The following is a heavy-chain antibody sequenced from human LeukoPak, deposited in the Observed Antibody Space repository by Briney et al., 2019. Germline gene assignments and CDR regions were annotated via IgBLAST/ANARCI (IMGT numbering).Heavy chain of an antibody. J-gene: IGHJ5*02. Sequence: GGSLRLSCTASGFTFGDYAMSWVRQAPGKGLQWVAIMYAGGTTDYSDSVRGRFHISRDSSNNTLSLQINSLRADDTAVYYCARGSGSGWPLDRWGQGALVTVSS. V-gene: IGHV3-23*03. CDR3: ARGSGSGWPLDR. CDR2: MYAGGTT. CDR1: GFTFGDYA. D-gene: IGHD6-19*01.